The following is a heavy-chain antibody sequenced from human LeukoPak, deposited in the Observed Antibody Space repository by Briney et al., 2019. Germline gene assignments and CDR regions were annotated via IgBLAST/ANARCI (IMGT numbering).Heavy chain of an antibody. CDR2: INPNSGGT. CDR3: ARDHYGAHFDWLLSDTPDAFDI. D-gene: IGHD3-9*01. CDR1: GYTFTGYY. V-gene: IGHV1-2*02. J-gene: IGHJ3*02. Sequence: HWASVKVSCKASGYTFTGYYMHWVRQAPGQGLEWMGWINPNSGGTNYAQKFQGRVTMTRDTSISTAYMELSRLRSDDTAVYYCARDHYGAHFDWLLSDTPDAFDIWGQGTMVTVSS.